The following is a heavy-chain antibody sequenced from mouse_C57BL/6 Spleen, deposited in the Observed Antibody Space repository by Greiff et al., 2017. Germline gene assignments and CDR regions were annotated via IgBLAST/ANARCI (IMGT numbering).Heavy chain of an antibody. Sequence: QVQLQQPGAELVKPGASVKMSCKASGYTFTSYWMHWVKQRPGQGLEWIGEIDPSDSYTNYNQKFKGKSTLTVDKSSSTAYMQLSSLTSEDSAVYYCARLDYGSSYYFDYWGQGTTLTVSS. CDR2: IDPSDSYT. D-gene: IGHD1-1*01. J-gene: IGHJ2*01. CDR3: ARLDYGSSYYFDY. V-gene: IGHV1-69*01. CDR1: GYTFTSYW.